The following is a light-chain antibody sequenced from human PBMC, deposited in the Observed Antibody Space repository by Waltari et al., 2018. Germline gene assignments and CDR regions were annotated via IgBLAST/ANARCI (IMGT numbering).Light chain of an antibody. CDR2: DAS. CDR1: RDINNY. V-gene: IGKV1-33*01. CDR3: QHYDGVPPWT. J-gene: IGKJ1*01. Sequence: DIQMTQSPSSLSASVGDRVTITCQASRDINNYLNWYQQKPGKAHKLLIYDASTLETGVQSRFSGSGAGTDFVFTISRLQPEDIATYYCQHYDGVPPWTFGQGTRVDFK.